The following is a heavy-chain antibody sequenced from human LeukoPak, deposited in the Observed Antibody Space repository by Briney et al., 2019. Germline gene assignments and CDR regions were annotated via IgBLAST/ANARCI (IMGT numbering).Heavy chain of an antibody. J-gene: IGHJ5*02. CDR1: GDSIRSGDYY. D-gene: IGHD2-8*02. Sequence: SETLSLTCTVSGDSIRSGDYYWTWLRQPPGKGLEWIGYIYNTGSTYYNSSLKSRLTMSVDTSKNHFSLKLTSVTAADTAVYFCARRPGGLYESWFDPWGQGTLVTVPS. CDR3: ARRPGGLYESWFDP. V-gene: IGHV4-30-4*01. CDR2: IYNTGST.